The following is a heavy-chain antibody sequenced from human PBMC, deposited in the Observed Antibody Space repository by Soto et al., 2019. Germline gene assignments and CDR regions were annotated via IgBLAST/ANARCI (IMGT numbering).Heavy chain of an antibody. Sequence: AAGVKFVGFAGSWVIKDTGKGLEWVSAISGSGGSTYYADSVKGRFTISRDNSKNTLYLQTNSLRAEDTAVYYCARDVRQWLVQLDYGMDVWGQGTTVTVSS. V-gene: IGHV3-23*01. CDR1: GVKFVGFA. D-gene: IGHD6-19*01. CDR2: ISGSGGST. J-gene: IGHJ6*02. CDR3: ARDVRQWLVQLDYGMDV.